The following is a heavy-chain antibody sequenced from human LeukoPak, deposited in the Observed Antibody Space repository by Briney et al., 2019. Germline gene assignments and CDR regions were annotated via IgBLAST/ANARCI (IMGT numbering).Heavy chain of an antibody. CDR1: GFTLSNYS. CDR3: ARDGDSSGWYASDAFDI. CDR2: ISGSGFTI. D-gene: IGHD6-19*01. J-gene: IGHJ3*02. V-gene: IGHV3-48*01. Sequence: GGSLRLSCAVSGFTLSNYSMNWVRQAPGKGLEWISYISGSGFTIHYADSVKGRFTISRDNAKNSLYLQMDSLRAEDTAVYYCARDGDSSGWYASDAFDIWGQGTMVTVSS.